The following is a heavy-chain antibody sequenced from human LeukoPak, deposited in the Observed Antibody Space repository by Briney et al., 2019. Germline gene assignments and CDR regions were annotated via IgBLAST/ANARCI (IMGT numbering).Heavy chain of an antibody. CDR1: VYTFTGYY. J-gene: IGHJ4*02. D-gene: IGHD2-15*01. Sequence: GASVKVSCKASVYTFTGYYMHWVRQAPGQGLEWMGWINPNSGGTNYAQKFQGRVTMTRDTSISTAYMELSRLRSDDTAVYYCASHHRGYCSGGSCYGFDYWGQGTLVTVSS. V-gene: IGHV1-2*02. CDR2: INPNSGGT. CDR3: ASHHRGYCSGGSCYGFDY.